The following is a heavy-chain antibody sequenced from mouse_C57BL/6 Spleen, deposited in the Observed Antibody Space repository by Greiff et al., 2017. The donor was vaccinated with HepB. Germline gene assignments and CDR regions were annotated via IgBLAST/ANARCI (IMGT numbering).Heavy chain of an antibody. CDR1: GYTFTSYW. Sequence: VQLQQPGAELVMPGASVKLSCKASGYTFTSYWMHWVKQRPGQGLEWIGEIDPSDSYTNYNQKFKGKSTLTVDKSSSTAYMQLSSLTSEDSAVYYCARTTVAHFDCWGQGTTLTVSS. J-gene: IGHJ2*01. CDR3: ARTTVAHFDC. D-gene: IGHD1-1*01. CDR2: IDPSDSYT. V-gene: IGHV1-69*01.